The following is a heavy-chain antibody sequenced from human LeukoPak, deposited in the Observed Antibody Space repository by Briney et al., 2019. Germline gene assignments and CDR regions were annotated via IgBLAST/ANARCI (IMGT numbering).Heavy chain of an antibody. D-gene: IGHD5-18*01. V-gene: IGHV3-23*01. CDR3: TRGYSYGHLDY. J-gene: IGHJ4*02. Sequence: GGTLRLSCAASGFTFSSYAMSWVRQAPGKGLEWVSAISGSGGSTYYADSVKGRFTISRDNSKNTLYLQMNSLRAEDTAVYYCTRGYSYGHLDYWGQGTLVTVSS. CDR1: GFTFSSYA. CDR2: ISGSGGST.